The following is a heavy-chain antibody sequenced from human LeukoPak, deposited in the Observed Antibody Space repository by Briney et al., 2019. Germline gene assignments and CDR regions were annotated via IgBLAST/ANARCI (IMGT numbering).Heavy chain of an antibody. J-gene: IGHJ6*03. V-gene: IGHV4-39*01. CDR1: GGSISSSSYY. CDR2: IYYSGST. Sequence: SETLSLTCTVSGGSISSSSYYWGWIRQPPGKGLEWIGSIYYSGSTYYNPSLKSRVTISVDTSKNQFSLKLSSVTAADTAVYYCARQSTADVWGKGTTVTVS. D-gene: IGHD2-2*01. CDR3: ARQSTADV.